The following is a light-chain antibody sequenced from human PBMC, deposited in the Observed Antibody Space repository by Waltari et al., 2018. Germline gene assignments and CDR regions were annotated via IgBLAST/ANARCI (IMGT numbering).Light chain of an antibody. J-gene: IGKJ1*01. CDR1: ESLLHRNGNTY. CDR3: MQAIRTPRT. CDR2: LGF. V-gene: IGKV2-28*01. Sequence: DVVMTQSPLSLPVTPGEPASISCRSSESLLHRNGNTYLAWYLQKPGQSPQLLIYLGFTRASGVPDRFSGSGSGTDFTLKISRVEAEDVGIYYCMQAIRTPRTFAQGTKVEIK.